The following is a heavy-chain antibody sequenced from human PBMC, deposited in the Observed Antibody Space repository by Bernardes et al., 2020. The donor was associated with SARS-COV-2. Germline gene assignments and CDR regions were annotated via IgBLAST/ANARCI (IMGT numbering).Heavy chain of an antibody. V-gene: IGHV3-23*01. CDR2: ISGSGSST. J-gene: IGHJ6*02. D-gene: IGHD6-19*01. Sequence: GGSLRLSCAASGFTFSSYAMSWVRQAPGKGLEWVSAISGSGSSTYYADSVKVRFTISRDNSKNTLYLQMNSLRAEDTAVYYCAKDSLEHTEFLRQWLSRYYYGMDVWGQGTTVTVSS. CDR1: GFTFSSYA. CDR3: AKDSLEHTEFLRQWLSRYYYGMDV.